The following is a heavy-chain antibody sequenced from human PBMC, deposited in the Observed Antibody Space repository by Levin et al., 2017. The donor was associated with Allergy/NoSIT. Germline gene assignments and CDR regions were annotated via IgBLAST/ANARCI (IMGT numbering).Heavy chain of an antibody. V-gene: IGHV3-73*01. D-gene: IGHD2-15*01. J-gene: IGHJ6*02. CDR1: GFTFSGSA. CDR2: IRNKANSYAT. CDR3: TSHCSGNNCYSQSYYDYAMDV. Sequence: PGESLKISCAASGFTFSGSAVHWVRQASGKGLEWVGRIRNKANSYATAYAASVKGRFTISRDDSKNTAYLQMNSLKTDDTAVYYCTSHCSGNNCYSQSYYDYAMDVWGQGTTVTVSS.